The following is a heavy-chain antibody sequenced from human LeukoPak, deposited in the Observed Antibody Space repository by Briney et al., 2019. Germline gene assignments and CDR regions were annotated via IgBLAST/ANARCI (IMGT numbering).Heavy chain of an antibody. CDR2: LDPEDGET. CDR1: GYTLTELS. CDR3: ATRSEFVRTDVTTWHWFDP. D-gene: IGHD4-11*01. V-gene: IGHV1-24*01. Sequence: GASVKVSCKVSGYTLTELSMHWVRQAPGKGLEWMGGLDPEDGETIYAQKFQGRVTMTEDTSTDTAYMELSSLRSEDTAVYYCATRSEFVRTDVTTWHWFDPWGQGTLVTVSS. J-gene: IGHJ5*02.